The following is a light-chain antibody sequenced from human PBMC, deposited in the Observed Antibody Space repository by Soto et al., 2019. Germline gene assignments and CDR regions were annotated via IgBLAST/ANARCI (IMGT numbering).Light chain of an antibody. CDR3: QSYDSTNVV. V-gene: IGLV6-57*04. Sequence: NFMLTQPHSVSESPGKTVTISCTRSSGSIASNYVQWYQQRPGGAPTSVIFEHNQRPSGVPDRFSGSVDISSNSASLTISGLETQDEADYYCQSYDSTNVVFGGGTKVTVL. CDR2: EHN. J-gene: IGLJ2*01. CDR1: SGSIASNY.